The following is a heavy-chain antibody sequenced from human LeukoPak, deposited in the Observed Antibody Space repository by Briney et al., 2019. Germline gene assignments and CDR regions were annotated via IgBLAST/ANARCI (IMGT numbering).Heavy chain of an antibody. V-gene: IGHV3-11*06. CDR3: ARGTGTTAYFDY. D-gene: IGHD1-1*01. J-gene: IGHJ4*02. CDR2: ISSSSSYT. CDR1: GFTFSDYY. Sequence: GGSLRLSCAASGFTFSDYYMSWIRQAPGKGLEWVSYISSSSSYTKYGDSVKGRFAISRDNAKNSLYLQVNSLRAEDTAVYYCARGTGTTAYFDYWGQGTLVTVSS.